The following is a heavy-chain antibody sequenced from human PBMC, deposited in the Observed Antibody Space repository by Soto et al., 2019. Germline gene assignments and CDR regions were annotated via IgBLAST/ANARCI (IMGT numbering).Heavy chain of an antibody. CDR1: GLTFNSYA. Sequence: GGSMKLSCAASGLTFNSYAMSWVRKAPGKGLEWVSAISGSGGSTYYADSVKGRFTISRDNSKNTLYLQMNSLRAEDTAVYYCAKGITIFGVVKDYFDYWGQGTLVTVSS. V-gene: IGHV3-23*01. D-gene: IGHD3-3*01. J-gene: IGHJ4*02. CDR3: AKGITIFGVVKDYFDY. CDR2: ISGSGGST.